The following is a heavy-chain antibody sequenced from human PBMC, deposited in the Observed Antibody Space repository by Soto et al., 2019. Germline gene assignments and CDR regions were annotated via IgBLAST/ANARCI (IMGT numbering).Heavy chain of an antibody. D-gene: IGHD4-4*01. CDR2: ISGSGNYT. CDR3: AREGINNYNEYYFDS. J-gene: IGHJ4*02. CDR1: GSAFITYS. Sequence: PGGSLRLSCAASGSAFITYSMNFFRHSPLKGLEWVSSISGSGNYTHYADFLRGRFTISRDNAKTSLYLQMNSLRAEDTAVYYCAREGINNYNEYYFDSWGQGTVVTVSS. V-gene: IGHV3-21*01.